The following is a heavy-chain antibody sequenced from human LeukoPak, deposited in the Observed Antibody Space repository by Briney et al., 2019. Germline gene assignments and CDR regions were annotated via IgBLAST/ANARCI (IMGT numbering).Heavy chain of an antibody. CDR3: TRDSLTYYDILTGYYTGGQIDY. D-gene: IGHD3-9*01. CDR2: IRSKAYGGTT. Sequence: GGSLRLSCTASGFTFGDYAMSWVRQAPGKGLEWVGFIRSKAYGGTTEYAASVKGRFTISRDDSKSIAYLRMNSLKTEDTAVYYCTRDSLTYYDILTGYYTGGQIDYWGQGTLVTVSS. J-gene: IGHJ4*02. CDR1: GFTFGDYA. V-gene: IGHV3-49*04.